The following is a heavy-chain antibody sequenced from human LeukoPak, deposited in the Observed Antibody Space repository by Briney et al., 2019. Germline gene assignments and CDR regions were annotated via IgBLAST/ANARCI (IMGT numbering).Heavy chain of an antibody. CDR2: ISAYNGNT. CDR3: AREIWTGTSNAFDI. J-gene: IGHJ3*02. V-gene: IGHV1-18*01. Sequence: AASVKVSCKASGYTFTSYGISWVRQAPGQGLEWMGWISAYNGNTNYAQKLQGRVTMTTDTSTSTAYMELRSLRSDDTAVYYCAREIWTGTSNAFDIWGQGTMVTVSS. CDR1: GYTFTSYG. D-gene: IGHD1-1*01.